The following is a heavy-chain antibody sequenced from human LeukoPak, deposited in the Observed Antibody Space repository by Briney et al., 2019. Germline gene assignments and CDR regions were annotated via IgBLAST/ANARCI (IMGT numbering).Heavy chain of an antibody. CDR3: ATQVPSDPHFDY. J-gene: IGHJ4*02. CDR2: ISGSGGTT. D-gene: IGHD4/OR15-4a*01. V-gene: IGHV3-23*01. CDR1: GFTFSSYA. Sequence: GGSLRLSCAASGFTFSSYAMSWVRQAPGKGLEWVSAISGSGGTTYCAGSVKGRFTISRDNSKNTLYLQMNSLRAEDTAVYYCATQVPSDPHFDYWGQGTLVTVSS.